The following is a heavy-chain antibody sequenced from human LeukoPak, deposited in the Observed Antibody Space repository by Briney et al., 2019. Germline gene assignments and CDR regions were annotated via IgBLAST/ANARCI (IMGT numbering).Heavy chain of an antibody. J-gene: IGHJ4*02. Sequence: GGSLRLSCAASGFAFSSYAMHWVRQAPGKGLEWVAFIRYDGSNKYYADSVKGRFTISRDNAKKSLYMQMNSLRAEDTAVYYCARVLPEQQLASGIDYWGQGTLVTVSS. D-gene: IGHD6-13*01. CDR3: ARVLPEQQLASGIDY. CDR1: GFAFSSYA. V-gene: IGHV3-30*04. CDR2: IRYDGSNK.